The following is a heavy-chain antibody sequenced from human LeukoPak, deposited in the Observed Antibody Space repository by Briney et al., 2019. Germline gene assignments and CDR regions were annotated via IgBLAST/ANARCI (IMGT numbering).Heavy chain of an antibody. V-gene: IGHV1-46*01. J-gene: IGHJ6*02. Sequence: GASVTVSCKASGGTFSSYAISWVRQAPGQGLEWMGIINPSGGSTSYAQKFQGRVTMTRDTSTSTVYMELSSLRSEDTAVYYCARTWAYYDFWSGSLRPYHYYYSGMDVWGQGTTVTVSS. CDR3: ARTWAYYDFWSGSLRPYHYYYSGMDV. CDR1: GGTFSSYA. D-gene: IGHD3-3*01. CDR2: INPSGGST.